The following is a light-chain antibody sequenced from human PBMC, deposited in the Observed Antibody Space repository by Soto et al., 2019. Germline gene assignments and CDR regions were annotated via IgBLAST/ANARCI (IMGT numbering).Light chain of an antibody. J-gene: IGKJ1*01. CDR3: MQGSNWPWT. CDR1: QSLVYRDGNTY. Sequence: DVVITQSPLSLPVTLGQPASISCRSSQSLVYRDGNTYLNWFQQRPGQSPRRLIYKVSNRDSGVPDRFSGSGSCADFTMKISRVEAEDVGVYYCMQGSNWPWTFGQGTKVEIK. V-gene: IGKV2-30*01. CDR2: KVS.